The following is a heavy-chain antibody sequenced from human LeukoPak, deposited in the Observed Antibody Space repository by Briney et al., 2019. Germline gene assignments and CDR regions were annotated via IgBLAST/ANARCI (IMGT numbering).Heavy chain of an antibody. CDR1: GFTFSSYG. CDR2: IRYDGGNK. Sequence: GGSLRLSCAVSGFTFSSYGLHWVRQAPGKGLEWVTFIRYDGGNKYYADFVKGRFTISRDNSKSTLYLHMNSLRAEDTAVYYCARGIWSQPYYMDVWGKGTTVTVSS. V-gene: IGHV3-30*02. CDR3: ARGIWSQPYYMDV. D-gene: IGHD2-21*01. J-gene: IGHJ6*03.